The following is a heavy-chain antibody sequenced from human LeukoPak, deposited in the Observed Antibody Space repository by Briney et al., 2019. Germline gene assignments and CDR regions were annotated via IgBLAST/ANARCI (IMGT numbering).Heavy chain of an antibody. Sequence: ASVKVSCKASGGTFSSYAISWVRQAPGQGLEWMGGIIPIFGTANYAQKFQGRVTITADESTSTTYMELSSLRSEDTAVYYCARAPYYDILTGRRGVYYFDYWGQGTLVTVSS. V-gene: IGHV1-69*01. D-gene: IGHD3-9*01. J-gene: IGHJ4*02. CDR2: IIPIFGTA. CDR3: ARAPYYDILTGRRGVYYFDY. CDR1: GGTFSSYA.